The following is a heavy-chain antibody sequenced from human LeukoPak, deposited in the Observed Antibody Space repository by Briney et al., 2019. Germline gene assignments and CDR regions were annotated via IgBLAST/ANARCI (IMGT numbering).Heavy chain of an antibody. CDR2: IYYSGST. D-gene: IGHD3-10*01. CDR1: GGSISSSSYY. J-gene: IGHJ6*03. CDR3: ARQPMVRTYYYYYMDV. Sequence: SETLSLTCTVSGGSISSSSYYWGWIRQPPGKGLEWIGSIYYSGSTYYNPSLKSRVTISVDTSKNQFSLKLSSVTAADTAVYYCARQPMVRTYYYYYMDVWGKGTTVAISS. V-gene: IGHV4-39*01.